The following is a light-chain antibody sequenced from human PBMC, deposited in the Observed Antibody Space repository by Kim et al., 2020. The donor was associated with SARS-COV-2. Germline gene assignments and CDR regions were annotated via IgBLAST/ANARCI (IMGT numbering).Light chain of an antibody. CDR1: SSDVGGYNY. CDR3: SSYTSSSTRV. Sequence: GQSITISCTGTSSDVGGYNYVSWYQQHPGKAPKLMIYDVSKRPSGVSNRFSGSKSGNTASLTSSGLQAEDEADYYCSSYTSSSTRVFGTGTKVTVL. CDR2: DVS. V-gene: IGLV2-14*04. J-gene: IGLJ1*01.